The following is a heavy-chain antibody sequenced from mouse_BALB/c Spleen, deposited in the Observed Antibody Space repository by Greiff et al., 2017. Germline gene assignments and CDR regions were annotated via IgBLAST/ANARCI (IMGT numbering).Heavy chain of an antibody. D-gene: IGHD1-1*01. CDR3: ARERGSLAY. J-gene: IGHJ3*01. Sequence: VQLQQSGPGLVAPSQSLSITCTVSGFSLTSYGVHWVRQPPGKGLEWLGVIWAGGSTNYNSALMSRLSISKDNSKSQVFLKMNSLQTDDTAMYYCARERGSLAYWGQGTLVTVSA. CDR1: GFSLTSYG. V-gene: IGHV2-9*02. CDR2: IWAGGST.